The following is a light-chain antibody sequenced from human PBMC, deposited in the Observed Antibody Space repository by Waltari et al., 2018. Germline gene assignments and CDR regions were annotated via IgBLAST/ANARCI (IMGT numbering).Light chain of an antibody. V-gene: IGKV3-15*01. CDR2: DAS. Sequence: EIVVTQSPATLSVSPGEGATLSCRAREPIKTNLAWYQPKPGQAPRLLIYDASTRATGIPARFSGSGSGTEFTLTISSLQSEDFAIYFCQQYNEWPPISTFGQGTNLEIK. J-gene: IGKJ2*01. CDR3: QQYNEWPPIST. CDR1: EPIKTN.